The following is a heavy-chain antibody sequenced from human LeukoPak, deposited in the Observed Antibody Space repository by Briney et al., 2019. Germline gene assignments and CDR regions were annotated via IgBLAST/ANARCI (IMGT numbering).Heavy chain of an antibody. CDR1: GFTFSSYA. CDR3: AKDQEQWLIRGLDY. Sequence: PGGSLRLSCSASGFTFSSYAMHWVRQAPGKGLEYVSAINNNGGSTYYADSVKGRFTISRDNSKNTLYLQMNSLRAEDTAVYYCAKDQEQWLIRGLDYWGQGTLVTVSS. CDR2: INNNGGST. V-gene: IGHV3-64*04. D-gene: IGHD6-19*01. J-gene: IGHJ4*02.